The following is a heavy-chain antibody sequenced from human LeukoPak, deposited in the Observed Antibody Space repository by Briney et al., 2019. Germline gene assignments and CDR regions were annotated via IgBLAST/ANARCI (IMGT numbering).Heavy chain of an antibody. V-gene: IGHV3-30*18. J-gene: IGHJ4*02. Sequence: GRSLRLSCAASGFTLSRYGMHWVRQAPGKGLEWVAVISYDGSNKYYADSVKGRFTISRDNSKNTLYLQMNSLRAEDTAVYYCAKDGDSSGWYYFDYWGQGTLVTVSS. CDR3: AKDGDSSGWYYFDY. D-gene: IGHD6-19*01. CDR1: GFTLSRYG. CDR2: ISYDGSNK.